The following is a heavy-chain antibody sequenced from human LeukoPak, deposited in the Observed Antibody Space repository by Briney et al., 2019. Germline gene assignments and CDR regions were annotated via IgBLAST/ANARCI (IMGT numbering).Heavy chain of an antibody. CDR2: IHSGDSNT. D-gene: IGHD6-13*01. J-gene: IGHJ4*02. CDR1: GYSFTTYW. CDR3: ARLRWAAGDGYYFDY. Sequence: GESLRISCQGSGYSFTTYWIGWVRQMPGKGLEWMGIIHSGDSNTRYSPSFQGQVTISVDKSISTAYLQWSSLKASDTAMYYCARLRWAAGDGYYFDYWGQGTPVTVSS. V-gene: IGHV5-51*01.